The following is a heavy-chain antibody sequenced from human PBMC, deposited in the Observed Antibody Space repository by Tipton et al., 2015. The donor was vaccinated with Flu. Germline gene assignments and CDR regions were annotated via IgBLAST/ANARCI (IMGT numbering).Heavy chain of an antibody. J-gene: IGHJ6*02. CDR1: GGSISSDY. V-gene: IGHV4-59*01. CDR3: ARVLGNSHSYGMDV. D-gene: IGHD1-1*01. CDR2: ILYSDIP. Sequence: TLSLTCTVSGGSISSDYWSWIRQPPGKGLEWIGSILYSDIPKNNPSLKSRVTLSGDTSKNQFSLQLRSVTAADTAVYYCARVLGNSHSYGMDVWGQGTTVTVSS.